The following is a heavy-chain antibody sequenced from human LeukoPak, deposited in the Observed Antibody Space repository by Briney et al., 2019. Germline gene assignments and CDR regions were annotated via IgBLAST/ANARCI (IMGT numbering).Heavy chain of an antibody. J-gene: IGHJ4*02. CDR2: LGRSGEYK. V-gene: IGHV3-23*01. CDR1: GFRFTDYS. Sequence: GGSLRLSCAASGFRFTDYSMSWVRQAPGKGLEWVAGLGRSGEYKYYADSVKGRFTISRDNSKNTVYLQMNSLRAEDTAVYYCAKTTTGYSSGRFPGWPVDYWGQGTLVTVSS. D-gene: IGHD6-19*01. CDR3: AKTTTGYSSGRFPGWPVDY.